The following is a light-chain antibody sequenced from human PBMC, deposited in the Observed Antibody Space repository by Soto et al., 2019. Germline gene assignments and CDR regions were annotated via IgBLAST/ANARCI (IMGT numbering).Light chain of an antibody. Sequence: QSSLTQPASLSGSSGQSIAISCTGTSSDIGAYDYVSWYQQHPDKAPKLMIYEVSNRPSGVSNRFSGSKSVNTATLTISGLQAEDEADYYCSSHTSSNTRIFGTGTQLT. CDR2: EVS. V-gene: IGLV2-14*03. J-gene: IGLJ1*01. CDR1: SSDIGAYDY. CDR3: SSHTSSNTRI.